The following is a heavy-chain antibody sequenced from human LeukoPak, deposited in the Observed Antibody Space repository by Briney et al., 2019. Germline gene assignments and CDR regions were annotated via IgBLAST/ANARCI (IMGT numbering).Heavy chain of an antibody. V-gene: IGHV4-59*01. CDR2: VYYSGST. CDR1: GGSISSYY. Sequence: SETLSLTCTVSGGSISSYYWSWIRQPPGKGLEWIGYVYYSGSTNYNPSLKSRVTISVDTSKNQFSLKLSSVTAADTAVYYCARAGGYYDFWSGYYISVYFDYWGQGTLVTVSS. CDR3: ARAGGYYDFWSGYYISVYFDY. J-gene: IGHJ4*02. D-gene: IGHD3-3*01.